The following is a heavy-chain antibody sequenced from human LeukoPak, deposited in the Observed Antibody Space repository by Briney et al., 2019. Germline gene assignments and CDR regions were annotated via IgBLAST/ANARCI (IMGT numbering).Heavy chain of an antibody. J-gene: IGHJ4*02. CDR2: ISGSGGST. V-gene: IGHV3-23*01. Sequence: GRSLRLSCAASGFTFSSYAMSWVRQAPGKGLEWVSAISGSGGSTYYADSVKGRFTISRDNSKNTLYLQMNSLRAEDTAVYYCAKGPWYYDSSGYYFPFDYWGQGTLVTVSS. CDR3: AKGPWYYDSSGYYFPFDY. D-gene: IGHD3-22*01. CDR1: GFTFSSYA.